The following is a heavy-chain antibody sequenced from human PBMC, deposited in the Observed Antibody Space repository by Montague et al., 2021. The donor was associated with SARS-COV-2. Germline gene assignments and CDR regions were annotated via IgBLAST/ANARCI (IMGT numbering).Heavy chain of an antibody. J-gene: IGHJ2*01. CDR1: GGSISRYY. V-gene: IGHV4-4*07. Sequence: SETLSLTCSVSGGSISRYYWSWIRQSDGKGLEWIGRIYTGGHVDYNPALQSRVSMSVDTSKSQVSLSVTSVTAADTAVYYCARAIWHLDVWGRGILVTASS. CDR2: IYTGGHV. CDR3: ARAIWHLDV.